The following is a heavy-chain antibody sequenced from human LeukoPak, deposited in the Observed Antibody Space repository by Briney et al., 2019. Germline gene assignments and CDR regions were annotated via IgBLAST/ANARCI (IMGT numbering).Heavy chain of an antibody. D-gene: IGHD1-26*01. CDR1: GFTFSSYA. Sequence: GGSLRLSCAASGFTFSSYAMSWVRQAPGKGLEWVSAISGSGGSTYYADSVKGQFTISRDNSKNTLYLQMNSLRAEDTAVYYCAKFGQYSGSYSYYFDYWGQGTLVTVSS. CDR3: AKFGQYSGSYSYYFDY. J-gene: IGHJ4*02. V-gene: IGHV3-23*01. CDR2: ISGSGGST.